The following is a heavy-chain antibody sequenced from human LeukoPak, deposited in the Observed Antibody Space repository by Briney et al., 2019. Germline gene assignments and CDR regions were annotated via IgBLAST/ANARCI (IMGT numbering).Heavy chain of an antibody. V-gene: IGHV3-23*01. Sequence: GGSLRLSCAASGFTFSSYAMSWVRQAPGKGLEWVSSISGSGGSTSYADSVKGRFTISRDNSKSTLYLQMNSLRAEDTAIYYCAKDGSGTYWNYFDYWGQGTLVTVSS. CDR3: AKDGSGTYWNYFDY. CDR2: ISGSGGST. D-gene: IGHD3-10*01. CDR1: GFTFSSYA. J-gene: IGHJ4*02.